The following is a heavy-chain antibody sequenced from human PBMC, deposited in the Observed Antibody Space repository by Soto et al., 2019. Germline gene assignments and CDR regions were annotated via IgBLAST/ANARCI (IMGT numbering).Heavy chain of an antibody. CDR1: GFTFSSYA. CDR2: ISYDGSNK. V-gene: IGHV3-30-3*01. J-gene: IGHJ4*02. D-gene: IGHD1-1*01. Sequence: GGSLRLSCAASGFTFSSYAMHWVRQAPGKGLEWVAVISYDGSNKYYADSVKGRFTISRDNSKNTLYLQMNSLRAEDTAVYYCARERTVEKYYLDYWGQGTLVTVSS. CDR3: ARERTVEKYYLDY.